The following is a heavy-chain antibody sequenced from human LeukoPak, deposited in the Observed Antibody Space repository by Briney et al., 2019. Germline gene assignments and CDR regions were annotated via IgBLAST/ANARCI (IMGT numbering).Heavy chain of an antibody. J-gene: IGHJ4*02. V-gene: IGHV4-30-4*01. CDR3: ARVSTLGYCSSTSCYAIDY. CDR2: IYYSGSP. Sequence: SQTLALTCTVSGGSISSGDYYWSWIRQPPGKGLEWIGYIYYSGSPYYNPSLKSRVTISVDTSKNQFSLKLRSVPAADTAVYYCARVSTLGYCSSTSCYAIDYWGQGTLVTVSS. D-gene: IGHD2-2*01. CDR1: GGSISSGDYY.